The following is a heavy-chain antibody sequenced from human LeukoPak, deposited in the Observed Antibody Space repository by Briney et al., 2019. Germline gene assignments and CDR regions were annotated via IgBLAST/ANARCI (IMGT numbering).Heavy chain of an antibody. CDR2: IYYSGST. V-gene: IGHV4-39*01. Sequence: SETLSLTCTVSGGSITSSSYYWGWLRQPPGKGLEWIGSIYYSGSTYYNPSLKSRVTISVDTSKNQFSLKLSSVTAADTAVYYCARPGYSSTWYVDYWGQGTLVTVSS. J-gene: IGHJ4*02. CDR1: GGSITSSSYY. CDR3: ARPGYSSTWYVDY. D-gene: IGHD6-13*01.